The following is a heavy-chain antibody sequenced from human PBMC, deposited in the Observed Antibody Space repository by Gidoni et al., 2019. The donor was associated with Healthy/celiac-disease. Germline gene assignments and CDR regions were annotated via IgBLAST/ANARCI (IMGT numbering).Heavy chain of an antibody. Sequence: EVQLLESVGGLVQPGGSLSLYCAASGFTFSSYAIGWVRQAPGKGLEWVSAISGSGGSTYYADAVKGRFTISRDNSKNTLYLQMNSLRAEDTAVYYCAKDPPTMIFGVVPDYWGQGTLVTVSS. CDR3: AKDPPTMIFGVVPDY. J-gene: IGHJ4*02. D-gene: IGHD3-3*01. CDR2: ISGSGGST. CDR1: GFTFSSYA. V-gene: IGHV3-23*01.